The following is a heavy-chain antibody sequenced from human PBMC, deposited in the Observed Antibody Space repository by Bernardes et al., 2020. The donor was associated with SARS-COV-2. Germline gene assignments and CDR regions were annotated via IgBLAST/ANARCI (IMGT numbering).Heavy chain of an antibody. CDR3: AKRRVEWELLHYFDS. J-gene: IGHJ4*02. CDR2: ITDSGDST. CDR1: GFTFRSYT. V-gene: IGHV3-23*01. D-gene: IGHD1-26*01. Sequence: VGSLLLSCEVSGFTFRSYTMNWVRQAPGQGLEWVSTITDSGDSTYYADSVKGRFTISRDNSKDRLYLQMNSLRAEDTAVYFCAKRRVEWELLHYFDSWGQGTLVTVSS.